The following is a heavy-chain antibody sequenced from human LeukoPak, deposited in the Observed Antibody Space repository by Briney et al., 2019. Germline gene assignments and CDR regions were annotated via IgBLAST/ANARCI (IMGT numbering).Heavy chain of an antibody. D-gene: IGHD4-17*01. J-gene: IGHJ4*02. V-gene: IGHV4-59*01. Sequence: SETLSLTCTVSGGSISSYYWSWIRQPPGKGLEWIGYTYYSGSTNYNPSLKSRVTISVDTSKNQFSLKLSSVTAADTAVYYCARHDYGLSFDYWGQGTLVTVSS. CDR3: ARHDYGLSFDY. CDR2: TYYSGST. CDR1: GGSISSYY.